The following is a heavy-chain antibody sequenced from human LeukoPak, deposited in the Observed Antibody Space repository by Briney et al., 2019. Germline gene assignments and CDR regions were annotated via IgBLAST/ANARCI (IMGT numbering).Heavy chain of an antibody. J-gene: IGHJ4*02. CDR1: GFNFNNYW. CDR3: ARLKIDGTHFDY. D-gene: IGHD3-9*01. CDR2: IKDDGSEE. V-gene: IGHV3-7*03. Sequence: PGGSLRLSCAASGFNFNNYWMSWLRQAPGKGLEWVANIKDDGSEEYYVDSVKGRFTIVRDNAYNSLYLQMNSLRVEDTAVYYCARLKIDGTHFDYWGQGTLVTVSS.